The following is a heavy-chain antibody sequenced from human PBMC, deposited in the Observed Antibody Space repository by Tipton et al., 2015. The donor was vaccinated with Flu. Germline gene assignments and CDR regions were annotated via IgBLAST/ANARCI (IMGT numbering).Heavy chain of an antibody. J-gene: IGHJ3*02. D-gene: IGHD1-26*01. CDR2: IYYSGGT. V-gene: IGHV4-31*03. CDR1: GGSISSGGYY. Sequence: LRLSCTVSGGSISSGGYYWSWIRQHPGKGLEWIGYIYYSGGTYYNPSLKSRVTISVDTSKNQFSLKLSSVTAADTAVYYCARDPVVGATPGAFDIWGQGTLVTVSS. CDR3: ARDPVVGATPGAFDI.